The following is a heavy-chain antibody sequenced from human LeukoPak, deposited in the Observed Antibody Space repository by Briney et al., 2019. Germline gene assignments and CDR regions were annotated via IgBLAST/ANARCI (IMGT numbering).Heavy chain of an antibody. CDR1: GGSISSYY. J-gene: IGHJ6*04. CDR3: ARLQQLVPYSYYGMDV. D-gene: IGHD6-13*01. CDR2: IYYSGST. V-gene: IGHV4-59*01. Sequence: PSETLSLTCTVSGGSISSYYWSWIRQPPGKGLEWIGYIYYSGSTNYNPSLKSRVTISVDTSKNQFSLKLSSVTAADTAVYYCARLQQLVPYSYYGMDVWGKGTTVTVSS.